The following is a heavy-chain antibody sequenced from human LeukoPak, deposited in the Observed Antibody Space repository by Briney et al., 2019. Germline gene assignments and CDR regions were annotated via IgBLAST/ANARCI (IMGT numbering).Heavy chain of an antibody. CDR3: ARGYNNYANDAFDI. CDR1: GGSISSSSYY. D-gene: IGHD4-11*01. Sequence: SETLSLTCTVSGGSISSSSYYWGWIRQPPGKGLEWIGSIHYSGSTYYNPSLKSRVTISVDTSKNQFSLKLSSVTAADTAVYYCARGYNNYANDAFDIWGQGTMVTVSS. V-gene: IGHV4-39*07. CDR2: IHYSGST. J-gene: IGHJ3*02.